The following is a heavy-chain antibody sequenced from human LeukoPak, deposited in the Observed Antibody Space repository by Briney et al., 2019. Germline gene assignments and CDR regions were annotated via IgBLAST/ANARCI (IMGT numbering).Heavy chain of an antibody. Sequence: QSGGSLRLFCAASGFTFSSYAMSWVRQAPGKGLEWVSAISGSGGSTYYADSVKGRFTISRDNSKNTLYLQMNSLRAEDTAVYYCAKDSPYYYDSSGYFYYWGQGTLVTVSS. J-gene: IGHJ4*02. D-gene: IGHD3-22*01. CDR3: AKDSPYYYDSSGYFYY. CDR2: ISGSGGST. CDR1: GFTFSSYA. V-gene: IGHV3-23*01.